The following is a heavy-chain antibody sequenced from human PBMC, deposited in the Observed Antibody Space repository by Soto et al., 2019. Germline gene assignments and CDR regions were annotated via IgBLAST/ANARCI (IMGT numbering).Heavy chain of an antibody. J-gene: IGHJ4*02. Sequence: GGSLRLSCAASGFTFSDYYMSWIRQAPGKGLEWVSYISSSSSYTNYADSVKGRFTISRGNAKNSLYLQMNSLRAEDTAVYYCARMSSSWYALDYWGQGTLVTVSS. V-gene: IGHV3-11*06. CDR3: ARMSSSWYALDY. D-gene: IGHD6-13*01. CDR2: ISSSSSYT. CDR1: GFTFSDYY.